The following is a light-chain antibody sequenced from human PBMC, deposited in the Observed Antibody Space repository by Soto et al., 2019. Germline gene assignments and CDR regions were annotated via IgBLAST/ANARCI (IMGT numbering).Light chain of an antibody. J-gene: IGKJ1*01. V-gene: IGKV2-24*01. Sequence: DIVLTQAPLSSPVTLGQPASISCRSSQSLVHSDGNTHLSWLHQRPGQPPRLLIYKISKRFSGVPDRFSGSGAGTDFTLTITRVEAEDVGVYYCMQATHSPWAFGQGTKVDIK. CDR1: QSLVHSDGNTH. CDR3: MQATHSPWA. CDR2: KIS.